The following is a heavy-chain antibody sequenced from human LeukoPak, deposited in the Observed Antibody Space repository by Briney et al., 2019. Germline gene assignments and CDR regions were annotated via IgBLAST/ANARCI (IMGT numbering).Heavy chain of an antibody. J-gene: IGHJ4*02. CDR2: INSDGSST. Sequence: GGSLRLSCAAYGFSFSSYWMHWVRQAPGKGLVWVSRINSDGSSTSYADSVKGRFTISRDNAKNTLYLQMNSLRAEDTAVYYCARGPVLRFLEWLSQLSNFDYWGQGTLVTVSS. CDR1: GFSFSSYW. D-gene: IGHD3-3*01. V-gene: IGHV3-74*01. CDR3: ARGPVLRFLEWLSQLSNFDY.